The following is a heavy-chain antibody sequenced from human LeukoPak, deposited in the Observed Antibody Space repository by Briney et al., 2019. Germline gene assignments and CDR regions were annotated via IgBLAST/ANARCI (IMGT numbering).Heavy chain of an antibody. Sequence: GGSLRLSCAASGFTFSSYAMSWVRQAPGKGLEWVSYISSSGSTIYYADSVKGRFTISRDNAKNSLYLQMNSLRAEDTAVYYCARAGYCSGGSCYSFHYYYYMDVWGKGTTVTISS. D-gene: IGHD2-15*01. V-gene: IGHV3-48*03. J-gene: IGHJ6*03. CDR1: GFTFSSYA. CDR3: ARAGYCSGGSCYSFHYYYYMDV. CDR2: ISSSGSTI.